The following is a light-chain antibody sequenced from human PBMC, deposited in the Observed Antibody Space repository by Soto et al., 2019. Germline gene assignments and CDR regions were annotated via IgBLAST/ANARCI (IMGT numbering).Light chain of an antibody. V-gene: IGKV3-20*01. J-gene: IGKJ1*01. CDR2: GAS. Sequence: EIVLTQSPGTLSLSPGERATLSCRASQSVSSSYLAWYQQKPGQAPRLLIYGASSRATGIPDRFSGSGSETDFTLTNSRLEPADFAVYYCQQYGSSSWTFGQGTKVEIK. CDR1: QSVSSSY. CDR3: QQYGSSSWT.